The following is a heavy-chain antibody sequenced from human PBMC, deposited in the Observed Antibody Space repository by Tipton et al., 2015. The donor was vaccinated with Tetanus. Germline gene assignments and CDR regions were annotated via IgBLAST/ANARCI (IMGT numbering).Heavy chain of an antibody. Sequence: TLSLTCTISGGSISSYYWSWIRQPAGKGLEWIGRIYSSGSTHYNPSLKSRVTMSLDTSKTQFSLRQSSVTAADTAVYFCARGVWFGPGPKYYFDYWGQGTLVTVSS. D-gene: IGHD3-10*01. CDR1: GGSISSYY. CDR2: IYSSGST. J-gene: IGHJ4*02. CDR3: ARGVWFGPGPKYYFDY. V-gene: IGHV4-4*07.